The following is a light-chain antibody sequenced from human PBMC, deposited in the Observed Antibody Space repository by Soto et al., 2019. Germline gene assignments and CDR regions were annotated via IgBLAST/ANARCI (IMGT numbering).Light chain of an antibody. CDR3: QQSYSTPPK. V-gene: IGKV1-39*01. J-gene: IGKJ1*01. CDR1: QTIRSY. CDR2: AAS. Sequence: DIQMTQSPSSLSASVGDRVTITCRASQTIRSYLNWYQQKPVKAPKLLIYAASSLQSGVPSRFSGSGSGTDFTLTISSLQPEDVATYYCQQSYSTPPKFGQGTKVEIK.